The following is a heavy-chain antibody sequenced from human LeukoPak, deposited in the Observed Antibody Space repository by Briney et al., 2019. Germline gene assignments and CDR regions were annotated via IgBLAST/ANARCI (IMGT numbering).Heavy chain of an antibody. CDR1: GGSISSSSYY. D-gene: IGHD6-19*01. V-gene: IGHV4-39*01. CDR3: ARAPFPGQWLVGGCFDP. Sequence: ASETLSLTCTVSGGSISSSSYYWGWIRQPPGKGLEWIGSIDYSGSTYYNPSLKSRVTISVDTSKNQFSLKLSSVTAADTAVYYCARAPFPGQWLVGGCFDPWGQGTLVTVSS. CDR2: IDYSGST. J-gene: IGHJ5*02.